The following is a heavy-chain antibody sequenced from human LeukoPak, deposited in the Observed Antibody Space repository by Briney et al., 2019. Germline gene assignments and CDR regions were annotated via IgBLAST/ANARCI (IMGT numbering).Heavy chain of an antibody. Sequence: SVKVSCKFSGGSITNYAISWVRQAPGQGLDWMGRITPLLDSTNYAPKFQGRVTITADKSTNTAFMELSSLTSEDTAMYFCMRLVAGGFDSWGQGSLVTVSS. J-gene: IGHJ4*02. CDR3: MRLVAGGFDS. CDR1: GGSITNYA. CDR2: ITPLLDST. D-gene: IGHD2-15*01. V-gene: IGHV1-69*06.